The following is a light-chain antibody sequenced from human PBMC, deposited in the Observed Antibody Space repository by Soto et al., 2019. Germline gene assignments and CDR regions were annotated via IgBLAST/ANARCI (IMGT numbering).Light chain of an antibody. V-gene: IGKV1-39*01. CDR2: AAS. CDR3: QQINSFPPT. Sequence: DIQMTQSPSSLSASVEDRVIITCRASQSISNHLNWYQQKPGKAPKLLIFAASSLQSGVPSRFSGSRSGPDFTLTISSLQPEDFATYYCQQINSFPPTFGGGTKVEIK. J-gene: IGKJ4*01. CDR1: QSISNH.